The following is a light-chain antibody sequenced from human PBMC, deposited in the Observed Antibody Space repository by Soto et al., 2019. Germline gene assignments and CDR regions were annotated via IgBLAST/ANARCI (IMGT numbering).Light chain of an antibody. Sequence: SSELTQPPSVSVAPGQTARITFGGNNIGRKSVNWYQQKPGQAPVLVVYDDGDRPSGIPERFSGSNSGNTATLTISRVEARDEADYHCQVWDTTSDLGVFGGGTKLTVL. CDR2: DDG. CDR3: QVWDTTSDLGV. CDR1: NIGRKS. V-gene: IGLV3-21*02. J-gene: IGLJ2*01.